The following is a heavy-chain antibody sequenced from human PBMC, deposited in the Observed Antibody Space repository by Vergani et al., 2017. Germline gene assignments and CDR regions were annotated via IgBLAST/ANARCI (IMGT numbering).Heavy chain of an antibody. J-gene: IGHJ4*02. CDR3: ARGQLREPNKLSGTVFDY. V-gene: IGHV4-59*01. CDR1: GGSISSYY. D-gene: IGHD6-13*01. CDR2: IYYSGST. Sequence: QVQLQESGPGLVKPSETLSLTCTVSGGSISSYYWSWIRQPPGKGLEWIGYIYYSGSTNYNPSLKSRVTISVDTSKNQFSLKLSSVTAADTAVYYCARGQLREPNKLSGTVFDYWGQGTLVTVSS.